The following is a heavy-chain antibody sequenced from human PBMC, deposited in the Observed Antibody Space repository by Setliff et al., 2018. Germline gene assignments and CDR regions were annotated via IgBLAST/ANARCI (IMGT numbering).Heavy chain of an antibody. Sequence: GVLRLSCAASGFTFSDYYMSWIRQAPGKGLEWVSSIDTSSSYIYYADSVKGRFTISRDNAENSLYLQMNSLRAEDTAVYYCSRDPTYYDFWSGYSAGPHQDYWGQGTLVTVSS. J-gene: IGHJ4*02. V-gene: IGHV3-11*06. CDR3: SRDPTYYDFWSGYSAGPHQDY. CDR2: IDTSSSYI. D-gene: IGHD3-3*01. CDR1: GFTFSDYY.